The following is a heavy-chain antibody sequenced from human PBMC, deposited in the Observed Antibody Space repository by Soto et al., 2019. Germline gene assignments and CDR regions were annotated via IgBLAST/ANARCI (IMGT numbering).Heavy chain of an antibody. Sequence: WGSLRLSCAASGFTLSTYDMHWVRQATGKGLEWVAALSYAGDTYYPGSVKGRFTVSREGAKNSLYLQMNSLTAGDTAVYYCAKGPRSASGYYYMDVWGKGTTVNVSS. D-gene: IGHD3-10*01. CDR2: LSYAGDT. V-gene: IGHV3-13*01. CDR1: GFTLSTYD. CDR3: AKGPRSASGYYYMDV. J-gene: IGHJ6*03.